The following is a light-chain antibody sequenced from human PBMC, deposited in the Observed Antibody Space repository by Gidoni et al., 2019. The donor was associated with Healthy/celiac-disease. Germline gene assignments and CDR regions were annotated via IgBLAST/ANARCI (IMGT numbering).Light chain of an antibody. Sequence: DIQMTQSPSSLSASVGDRVTITCRASQSISSYLNWYQQKPGKAPKLLIYAASSLQSGVPSRFSGSGSGTDFTLTISSLQPEDFATYDCQQSYSTPALTFGGGTKVEIK. J-gene: IGKJ4*01. V-gene: IGKV1-39*01. CDR2: AAS. CDR1: QSISSY. CDR3: QQSYSTPALT.